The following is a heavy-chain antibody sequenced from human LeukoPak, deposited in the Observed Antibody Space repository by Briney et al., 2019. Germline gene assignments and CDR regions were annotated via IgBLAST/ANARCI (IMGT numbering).Heavy chain of an antibody. CDR1: GGSISTTIYY. CDR2: DSYSGST. V-gene: IGHV4-39*01. D-gene: IGHD3-22*01. J-gene: IGHJ3*02. Sequence: KPSETLFLTCRVSGGSISTTIYYWVWIRQPPGTGLEWIGCDSYSGSTHYNPSLKSRVTISVDTSKNQFSLKLSSVTAADTAVYYCAGLGDSSGYYPYAFDIWGQGTMVTVSS. CDR3: AGLGDSSGYYPYAFDI.